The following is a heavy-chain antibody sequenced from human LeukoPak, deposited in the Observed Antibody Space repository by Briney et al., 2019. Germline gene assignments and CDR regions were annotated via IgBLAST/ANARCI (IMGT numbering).Heavy chain of an antibody. CDR2: ISSSSSYI. Sequence: GGSLRLSCAASGFTFSSYSMNWVRQCPGKGLEWVSSISSSSSYIYYADSVKGRFTISRDNAKNSLYLQMNSLRAEGTAVYYCARGSSGYYYLDYWGQGTLVTVSS. CDR3: ARGSSGYYYLDY. D-gene: IGHD3-22*01. J-gene: IGHJ4*02. V-gene: IGHV3-21*01. CDR1: GFTFSSYS.